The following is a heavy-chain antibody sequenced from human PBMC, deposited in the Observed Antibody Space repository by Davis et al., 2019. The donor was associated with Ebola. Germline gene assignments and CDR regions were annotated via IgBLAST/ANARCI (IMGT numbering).Heavy chain of an antibody. V-gene: IGHV3-30*18. CDR3: AKVAATFNWFDP. CDR1: GFTFSSYG. D-gene: IGHD2-15*01. J-gene: IGHJ5*02. Sequence: PGGSLRLSCAASGFTFSSYGMHWVRQAPGKGLEWVAVISYDGSNTYYADSVKGRFTISRDNSKNTLYLQMNSLRAEDTAVYYCAKVAATFNWFDPWGQGTLVTVSS. CDR2: ISYDGSNT.